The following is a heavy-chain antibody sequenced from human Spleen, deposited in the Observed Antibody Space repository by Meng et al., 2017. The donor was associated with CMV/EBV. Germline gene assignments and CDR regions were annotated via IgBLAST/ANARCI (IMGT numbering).Heavy chain of an antibody. CDR1: GFTFSSYS. D-gene: IGHD2-2*01. V-gene: IGHV3-21*01. CDR2: ISSSSSYI. J-gene: IGHJ4*02. CDR3: ARDALGAEYPYFDD. Sequence: EVQLVESGGGLVKPGGSLRLSWAASGFTFSSYSMNWVRQAPGKGLEWVSSISSSSSYIYYADSVKGRFTISRDNAKNSLYLQMNSLRAEDTAVYYCARDALGAEYPYFDDWGQGTLVTVSS.